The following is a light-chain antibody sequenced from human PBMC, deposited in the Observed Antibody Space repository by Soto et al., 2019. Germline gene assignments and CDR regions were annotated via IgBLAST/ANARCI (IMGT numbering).Light chain of an antibody. CDR3: QQFGNSPWT. J-gene: IGKJ1*01. Sequence: VLSQSPAILSLSGGDIATLSFRASQSVPSTYFAWYQRKAGQPPRLLISGTSNRATGIPDRFSGSGSGTDFTLTISRLEPEDFAVYFCQQFGNSPWTFGQGTKVDIK. CDR2: GTS. CDR1: QSVPSTY. V-gene: IGKV3-20*01.